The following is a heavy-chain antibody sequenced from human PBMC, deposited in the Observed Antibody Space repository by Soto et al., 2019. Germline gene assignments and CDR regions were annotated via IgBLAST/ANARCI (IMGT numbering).Heavy chain of an antibody. CDR2: IKQDGSEK. D-gene: IGHD2-15*01. CDR3: ARAPGYCSGGSCSDYYYGMDV. J-gene: IGHJ6*02. Sequence: VGSLRLSCAASGFTFSSYWMNWVRQAPGKGLEWVANIKQDGSEKYYVDSVKGRFTISRDNAKNSLYLQMNSLRAADSAVYYCARAPGYCSGGSCSDYYYGMDVWGQGTTVTVSS. CDR1: GFTFSSYW. V-gene: IGHV3-7*01.